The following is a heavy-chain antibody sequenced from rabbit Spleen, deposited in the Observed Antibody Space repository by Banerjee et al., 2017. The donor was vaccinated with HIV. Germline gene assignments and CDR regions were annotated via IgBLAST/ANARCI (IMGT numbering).Heavy chain of an antibody. V-gene: IGHV1S45*01. Sequence: QEQLVESGGGLVKPEGSLKLSCTASGFSFTNKAVMCWVRQAPGKGLEWISCIAGSSSGFTYSATWAKGRFTCSKTSSTTVTLQMTSLTVADTATYFCARDPNYASGHYIYSFWGPGTLVTVS. CDR2: IAGSSSGFT. J-gene: IGHJ4*01. D-gene: IGHD1-1*01. CDR1: GFSFTNKAV. CDR3: ARDPNYASGHYIYSF.